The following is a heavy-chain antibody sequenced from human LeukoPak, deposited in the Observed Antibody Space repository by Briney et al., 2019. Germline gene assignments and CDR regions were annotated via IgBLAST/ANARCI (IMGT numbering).Heavy chain of an antibody. J-gene: IGHJ4*02. CDR1: GGTFSSYA. CDR3: ARDGGYSSSSSASFDY. CDR2: IIPIFGTA. V-gene: IGHV1-69*13. Sequence: SVKVSCKASGGTFSSYAISWVRQAPGQGLEWMGGIIPIFGTANYAQKFQGRVTITADESTSTAYMELSSLRSGDTAVYYCARDGGYSSSSSASFDYWGQGTLVTVSS. D-gene: IGHD6-13*01.